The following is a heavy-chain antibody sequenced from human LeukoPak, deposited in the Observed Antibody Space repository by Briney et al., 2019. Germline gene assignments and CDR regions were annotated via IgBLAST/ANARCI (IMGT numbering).Heavy chain of an antibody. CDR1: GFTFSSYS. V-gene: IGHV3-21*01. J-gene: IGHJ6*02. Sequence: GGSLRLSCAASGFTFSSYSMNWVRQAPGKGLEWVSSISSSSSYIYYADSVKGRFTISRDNAKNSLYLQMNSLRAEDTAVYYCARDGLVRGVTHLGYYGMDVWGQGTTVTVSS. CDR2: ISSSSSYI. D-gene: IGHD3-10*01. CDR3: ARDGLVRGVTHLGYYGMDV.